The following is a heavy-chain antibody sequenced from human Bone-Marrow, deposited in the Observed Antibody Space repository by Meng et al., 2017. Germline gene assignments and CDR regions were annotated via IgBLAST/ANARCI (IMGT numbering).Heavy chain of an antibody. CDR2: ISSSSSYI. J-gene: IGHJ5*02. CDR3: ATNPLFDP. D-gene: IGHD1-14*01. Sequence: QLVVSGGGLVTPGGSLGLSCAASGFTFSSYSTNWVRQAPGKGLDWVSSISSSSSYIYYADSVKGRFTISRDNAKNSLYLQMNSLRAEDTAVYYCATNPLFDPWGQGTLVTVSS. V-gene: IGHV3-21*01. CDR1: GFTFSSYS.